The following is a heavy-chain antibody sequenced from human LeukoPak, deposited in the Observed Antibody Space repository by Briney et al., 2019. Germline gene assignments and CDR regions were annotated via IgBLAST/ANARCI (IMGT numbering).Heavy chain of an antibody. J-gene: IGHJ6*02. Sequence: GGSLRLSCAASGFTFSSYSMNWVRQAPGKGLEWVSSISSSSSYIYYADSVKGRFTISRDNAKNSLYLQMNSLRAEDTAVYYWARDGIIGGATYYYYGMDVWGQGTTVTGSS. V-gene: IGHV3-21*01. CDR2: ISSSSSYI. CDR3: ARDGIIGGATYYYYGMDV. CDR1: GFTFSSYS. D-gene: IGHD1-26*01.